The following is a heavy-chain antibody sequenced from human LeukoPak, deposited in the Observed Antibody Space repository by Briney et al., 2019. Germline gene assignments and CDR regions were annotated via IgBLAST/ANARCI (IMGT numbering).Heavy chain of an antibody. CDR1: GYSLSSGYY. D-gene: IGHD5-18*01. CDR2: IYYSGST. V-gene: IGHV4-38-2*02. Sequence: SETLSLTCTVSGYSLSSGYYWGWIRQPPGKGLEWIGYIYYSGSTKYNPSLKSRVTISVDTSKKQFSLKLSSVTAADTAVYYCARSGYSCGADALDIWGQGTMVTVSS. J-gene: IGHJ3*02. CDR3: ARSGYSCGADALDI.